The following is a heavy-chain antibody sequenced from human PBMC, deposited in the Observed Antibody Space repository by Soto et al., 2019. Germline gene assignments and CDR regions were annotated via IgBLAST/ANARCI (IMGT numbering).Heavy chain of an antibody. Sequence: SETLSLTCTVSGGSISSYYWRWIRQPPGKGLEWIGYIYYSGSTNYNPSLKSRVTISVDTSKNQFSLKLSSVTAADTAVYYCARGRAVAGIGYWGQGTLVTVSS. D-gene: IGHD6-19*01. J-gene: IGHJ4*02. CDR2: IYYSGST. CDR1: GGSISSYY. V-gene: IGHV4-59*12. CDR3: ARGRAVAGIGY.